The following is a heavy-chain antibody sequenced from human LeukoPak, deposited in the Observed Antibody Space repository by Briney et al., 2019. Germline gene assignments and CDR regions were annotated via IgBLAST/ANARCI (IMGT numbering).Heavy chain of an antibody. CDR2: ISGSGGST. D-gene: IGHD6-6*01. Sequence: GGSLRLSCAASGFTFSSYAMSWVRQAPGKWLEWVSAISGSGGSTYYADSVKGRFTISRDNSKNTLYLQMNSLRAEDTAVYYCTKAGELVRDYYYYMDVWGKGTTVTVCS. CDR3: TKAGELVRDYYYYMDV. J-gene: IGHJ6*03. V-gene: IGHV3-23*01. CDR1: GFTFSSYA.